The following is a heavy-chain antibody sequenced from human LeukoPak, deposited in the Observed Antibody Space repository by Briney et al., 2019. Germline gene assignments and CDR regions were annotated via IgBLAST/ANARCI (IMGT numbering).Heavy chain of an antibody. CDR2: ISAHNGNI. CDR3: ARRGIAVSFDY. Sequence: ASVRVSCKASGYTFTSYGISWVRQAPGQGLEWMGWISAHNGNINYAQKLQGRVTMTKDTSTNTAYMELRSLTSEDTAVYYCARRGIAVSFDYWGQGTLVTVSS. D-gene: IGHD6-19*01. J-gene: IGHJ4*02. CDR1: GYTFTSYG. V-gene: IGHV1-18*01.